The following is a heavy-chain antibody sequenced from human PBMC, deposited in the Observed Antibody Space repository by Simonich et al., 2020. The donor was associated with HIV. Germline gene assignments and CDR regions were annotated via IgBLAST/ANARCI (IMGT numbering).Heavy chain of an antibody. CDR2: INHSGST. CDR1: GGSFSGYY. Sequence: QVQLQQWGAGRLKPSETLSLTCAVYGGSFSGYYWRWIGQPPGKGLEWIGEINHSGSTNYNPSLKSRVTISGDTSKNQFSLKLSSVTAADTAVYYCAREFVYYGSGLSPSWFDPWGQGTLVTVSS. V-gene: IGHV4-34*01. CDR3: AREFVYYGSGLSPSWFDP. D-gene: IGHD3-10*01. J-gene: IGHJ5*02.